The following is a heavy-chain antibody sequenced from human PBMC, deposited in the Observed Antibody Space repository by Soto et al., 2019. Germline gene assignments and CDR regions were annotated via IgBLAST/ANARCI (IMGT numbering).Heavy chain of an antibody. Sequence: QGQLVQSGPEVKKPGASVKVSCKTSGYTFSRYGISWVRQAPGQGLEWMGWISGYNGDTNYAQKVQGRVTMTIDTSTYTASMELRSQTSDDTAIYYCAKNGQPPYYYYGMDVWGQGTTVTVSS. D-gene: IGHD2-8*01. CDR3: AKNGQPPYYYYGMDV. V-gene: IGHV1-18*01. J-gene: IGHJ6*02. CDR1: GYTFSRYG. CDR2: ISGYNGDT.